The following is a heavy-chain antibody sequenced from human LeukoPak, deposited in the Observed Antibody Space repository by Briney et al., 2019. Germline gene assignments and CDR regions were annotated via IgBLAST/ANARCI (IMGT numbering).Heavy chain of an antibody. CDR3: STGSGHAFDI. J-gene: IGHJ3*02. V-gene: IGHV3-74*01. CDR1: GFTFSSYW. D-gene: IGHD3-10*01. CDR2: INSDGSST. Sequence: GGSLRLSCAASGFTFSSYWMHWVRQVPGKRLVWVSRINSDGSSTSYADSVKGRFTISRDNAKNTLYVQMNSLRAEDTAVYYCSTGSGHAFDIWGRGTMVTVSS.